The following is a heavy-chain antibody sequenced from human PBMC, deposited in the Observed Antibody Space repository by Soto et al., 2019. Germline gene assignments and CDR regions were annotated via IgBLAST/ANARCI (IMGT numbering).Heavy chain of an antibody. D-gene: IGHD3-22*01. J-gene: IGHJ4*02. CDR1: GGSISSYY. Sequence: SETLSLTCTVSGGSISSYYWSWIRQPPGKGLEWIGYIYYSGSTNYNPSLKSRVTISVDTSKNQFSLKLSSVTAADTAVYYCARHDSVHIFDYWGQGTLVTVSS. CDR3: ARHDSVHIFDY. CDR2: IYYSGST. V-gene: IGHV4-59*08.